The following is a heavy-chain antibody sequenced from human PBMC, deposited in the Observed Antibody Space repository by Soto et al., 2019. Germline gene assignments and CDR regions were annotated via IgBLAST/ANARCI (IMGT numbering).Heavy chain of an antibody. CDR3: ARDTGNFFDY. J-gene: IGHJ4*02. V-gene: IGHV1-18*01. CDR2: IGPSSGNT. CDR1: GYTFTSYT. D-gene: IGHD4-4*01. Sequence: SVKVSCKASGYTFTSYTVSWVRRAPGQGLEWVGWIGPSSGNTDSARNLQGRVTMTTDTSTSTAYMELRSLRSDDTAVYYCARDTGNFFDYWGQGNLATVSS.